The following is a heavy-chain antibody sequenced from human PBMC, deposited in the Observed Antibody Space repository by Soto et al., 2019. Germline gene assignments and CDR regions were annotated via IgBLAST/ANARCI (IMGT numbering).Heavy chain of an antibody. J-gene: IGHJ4*02. CDR1: GFTFSSYA. CDR3: AKDYVWGSYRSGAFDY. Sequence: EVQLLESGGGLVQPGGSLRLSCAASGFTFSSYAMSWVRQAPGKGLEWVSAISGSGGSTYYADSVKGRFTISRDNSKNTLYLKMNSRRAEDTAVYYCAKDYVWGSYRSGAFDYWGQGPLVTVSS. V-gene: IGHV3-23*01. CDR2: ISGSGGST. D-gene: IGHD3-16*02.